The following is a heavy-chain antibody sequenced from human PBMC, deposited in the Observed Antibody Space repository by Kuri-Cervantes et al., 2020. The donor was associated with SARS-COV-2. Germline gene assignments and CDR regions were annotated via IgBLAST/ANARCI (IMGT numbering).Heavy chain of an antibody. CDR2: IYYSGST. J-gene: IGHJ5*02. CDR3: ARGGACSSTSCYYWFDP. V-gene: IGHV4-39*01. Sequence: GSLRLSCTVSGGSISSSSYYWGWIRQPPGKGLEWIGSIYYSGSTYYNPSLKSRVTISVDTSKNQFSLKLSSVTAADTAVYYCARGGACSSTSCYYWFDPWGQGTPVTVSS. CDR1: GGSISSSSYY. D-gene: IGHD2-2*01.